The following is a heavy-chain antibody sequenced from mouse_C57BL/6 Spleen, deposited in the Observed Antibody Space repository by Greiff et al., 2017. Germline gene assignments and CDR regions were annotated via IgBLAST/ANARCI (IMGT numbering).Heavy chain of an antibody. Sequence: QVQLQQSGAELARPGASVKMSCKASGYTFTSYTMHWVKQRPGPGLEWIGYINPSSGYTKYNQKFKDKATLTADKSSSTAYMQLSSLTSEDSAVYYCARPITTVERGYFDYWGQGTTLTVSS. V-gene: IGHV1-4*01. D-gene: IGHD1-1*01. CDR1: GYTFTSYT. J-gene: IGHJ2*01. CDR2: INPSSGYT. CDR3: ARPITTVERGYFDY.